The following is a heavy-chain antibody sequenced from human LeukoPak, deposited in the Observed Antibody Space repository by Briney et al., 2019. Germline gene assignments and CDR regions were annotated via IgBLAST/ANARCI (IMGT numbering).Heavy chain of an antibody. D-gene: IGHD3-22*01. Sequence: PSETLSLTCTVSGGSISSGGYYWSWIRQHPGKGLEWIGYIYYSGSTYYNPSLKSRVTISVDTSRNQFSLKLSSVSAADRGIYYCAKHEGSYFDKSGYTFEYWGQGTLVTVSS. CDR3: AKHEGSYFDKSGYTFEY. CDR2: IYYSGST. CDR1: GGSISSGGYY. V-gene: IGHV4-39*01. J-gene: IGHJ4*02.